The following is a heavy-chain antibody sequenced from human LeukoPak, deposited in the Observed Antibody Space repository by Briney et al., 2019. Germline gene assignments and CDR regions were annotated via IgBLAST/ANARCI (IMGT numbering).Heavy chain of an antibody. CDR2: ISGSGGST. D-gene: IGHD3-22*01. Sequence: GGSLRLSCAASGFTFSSYAMSWVRQAPGKGLEWVSAISGSGGSTYYADSVKGRFTISRDNSKNTLYLQMNSLRAEDTAVYYCAKAFYYYDSSGYCSNYFDYWGQGTLVTVSS. V-gene: IGHV3-23*01. CDR3: AKAFYYYDSSGYCSNYFDY. CDR1: GFTFSSYA. J-gene: IGHJ4*02.